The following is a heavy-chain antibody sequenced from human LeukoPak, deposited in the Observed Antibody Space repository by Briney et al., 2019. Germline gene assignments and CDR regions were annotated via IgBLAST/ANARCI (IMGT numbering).Heavy chain of an antibody. Sequence: GGSLRLSCAASGFNFSNYWMHWVRHVPGKGLVWVSLIHSDGSTIIYADSVKGRFTISRDNAKKTLYLQMDSLRVEDMAVYFCARGGGSAASGSQVRVDYMDVWGKGTTVTVSS. CDR2: IHSDGSTI. V-gene: IGHV3-74*01. CDR3: ARGGGSAASGSQVRVDYMDV. D-gene: IGHD3-10*01. J-gene: IGHJ6*03. CDR1: GFNFSNYW.